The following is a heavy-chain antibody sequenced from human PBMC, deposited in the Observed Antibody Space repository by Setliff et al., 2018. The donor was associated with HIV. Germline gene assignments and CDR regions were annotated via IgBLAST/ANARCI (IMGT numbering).Heavy chain of an antibody. CDR3: TKDHLSGWASDC. V-gene: IGHV3-9*01. CDR2: ISWNSGSI. D-gene: IGHD6-19*01. Sequence: GGSLRLSCAASGLTFDDYAMHWVRQAPGKGLEWVSGISWNSGSIGYADSVKGRFTISRDNAKNSLSLQTDSLRPDDTAVYYCTKDHLSGWASDCWGQGTLVTVSS. CDR1: GLTFDDYA. J-gene: IGHJ4*02.